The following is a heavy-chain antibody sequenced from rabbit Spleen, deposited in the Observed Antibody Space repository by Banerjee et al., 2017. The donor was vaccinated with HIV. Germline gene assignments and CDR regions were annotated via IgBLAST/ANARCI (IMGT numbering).Heavy chain of an antibody. Sequence: QEQLVESGGGLVKPGASLTLICTASGFSFSNGYDMSWGRQAPGKGLEWIGFIYTGNGKNYYASWAKGRFTISKTSSTTVTLQVTSLTAADTATYFCTRDYGSGQYIDGCFNLWGPGTLVTVS. CDR2: IYTGNGKN. CDR3: TRDYGSGQYIDGCFNL. J-gene: IGHJ4*01. CDR1: GFSFSNGYD. D-gene: IGHD1-1*01. V-gene: IGHV1S45*01.